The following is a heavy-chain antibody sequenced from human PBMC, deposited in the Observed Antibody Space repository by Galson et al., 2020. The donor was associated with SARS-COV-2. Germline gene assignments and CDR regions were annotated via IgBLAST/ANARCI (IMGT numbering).Heavy chain of an antibody. V-gene: IGHV3-23*01. D-gene: IGHD4-17*01. Sequence: GGSLRLSCAASGFTFSSYAMSWVRQAPGKGLEWVSAISGSGGSTYYADSVKGRFTISRDNSKNTLYLQMNSLRAEDTAVYYCAKDPRHEGMTTVTHLFDYWGQGTLVTVSS. CDR3: AKDPRHEGMTTVTHLFDY. CDR2: ISGSGGST. J-gene: IGHJ4*02. CDR1: GFTFSSYA.